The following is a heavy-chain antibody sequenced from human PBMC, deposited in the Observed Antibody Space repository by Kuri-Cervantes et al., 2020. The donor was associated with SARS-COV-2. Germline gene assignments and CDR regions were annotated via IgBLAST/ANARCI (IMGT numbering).Heavy chain of an antibody. CDR3: ARDRYNWNIDY. CDR2: ISSSSSYI. CDR1: GFTFSSYS. V-gene: IGHV3-21*01. D-gene: IGHD1-20*01. Sequence: GESLKISCAASGFTFSSYSMNWVRQAPGKGLEWVSSISSSSSYIYYADSMKGRFTISRDNAKNSLYLQMNSLRAEDTAVYYCARDRYNWNIDYWGQGTLVTVSS. J-gene: IGHJ4*02.